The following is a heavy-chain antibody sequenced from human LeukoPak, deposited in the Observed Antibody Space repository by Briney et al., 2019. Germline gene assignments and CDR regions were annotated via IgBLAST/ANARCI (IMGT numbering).Heavy chain of an antibody. Sequence: PGASLRLSCAASGFTFSSYAMSWVRQAPGKGLEWVSAISGSGGSTYYADSVKGRFTISRDNAKNSLYLQMNSLRAEDTAVYYCARDNSGSYENDYWGQGTLVTVSS. CDR1: GFTFSSYA. V-gene: IGHV3-23*01. J-gene: IGHJ4*02. CDR2: ISGSGGST. CDR3: ARDNSGSYENDY. D-gene: IGHD1-26*01.